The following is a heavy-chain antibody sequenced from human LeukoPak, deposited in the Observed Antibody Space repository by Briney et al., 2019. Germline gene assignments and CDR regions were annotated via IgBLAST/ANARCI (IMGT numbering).Heavy chain of an antibody. D-gene: IGHD6-19*01. V-gene: IGHV3-9*01. CDR2: ISWNSGSI. CDR1: GFTFDDYA. CDR3: AKGAAKLGYSSGYKGAFDY. Sequence: PGRSLRLSCAASGFTFDDYAMHWVRQAPGKGLEWVSGISWNSGSIGYADPVKGRFTISRDNAKNSLYLQMNSLRAEDTALYYCAKGAAKLGYSSGYKGAFDYWGQGTLVTVSS. J-gene: IGHJ4*02.